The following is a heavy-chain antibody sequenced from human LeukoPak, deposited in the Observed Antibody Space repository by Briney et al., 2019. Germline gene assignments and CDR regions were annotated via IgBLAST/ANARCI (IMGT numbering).Heavy chain of an antibody. D-gene: IGHD1-26*01. CDR3: AKGELSDFDY. J-gene: IGHJ4*02. Sequence: GGSLRLSCAASGFTVSSNYMSWVRQAPGKGLEWVSAISGSGGSTYYADSVKGRFTISRDKSKNTLYLQMNSLRAEDTAVYYCAKGELSDFDYWGQGTLVSVSS. CDR1: GFTVSSNY. V-gene: IGHV3-23*01. CDR2: ISGSGGST.